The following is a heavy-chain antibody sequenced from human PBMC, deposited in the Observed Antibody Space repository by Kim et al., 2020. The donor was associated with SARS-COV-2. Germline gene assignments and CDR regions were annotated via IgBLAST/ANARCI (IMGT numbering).Heavy chain of an antibody. CDR3: ARAQSSSWLQVTYGMDV. D-gene: IGHD6-13*01. J-gene: IGHJ6*01. Sequence: SVKVSCKASGGTFSSYAISWVRQAPGQGLEWMGGIIPIFGTANYAQKCQGRVTITADESTSTAYMELSSLRSEDTAVYYCARAQSSSWLQVTYGMDVWGQGSTVTVSS. V-gene: IGHV1-69*13. CDR1: GGTFSSYA. CDR2: IIPIFGTA.